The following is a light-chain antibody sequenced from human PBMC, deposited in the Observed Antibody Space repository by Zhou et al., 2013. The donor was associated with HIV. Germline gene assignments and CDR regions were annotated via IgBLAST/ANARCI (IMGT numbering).Light chain of an antibody. Sequence: EMVMTQSPATLSVSPGERVTLSCRASLSVSSNVAWYQQKPGQVPSLLIYGASTRATGIPARFSGSGSGTEFTLTISSMQSEDFAVYYCQQYNNWAYTFGQGTKLEIQ. CDR2: GAS. CDR1: LSVSSN. CDR3: QQYNNWAYT. J-gene: IGKJ2*01. V-gene: IGKV3-15*01.